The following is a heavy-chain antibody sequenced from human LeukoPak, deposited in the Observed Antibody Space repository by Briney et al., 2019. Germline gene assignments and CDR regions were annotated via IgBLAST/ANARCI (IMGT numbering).Heavy chain of an antibody. Sequence: SGTLSLTCTVSGGSISNNYWSWFRQPPGKGLEWIGYIYYSGSTNYNPSLKSRVTISVDTSKSQFSLKLSSVTAADTAVYYCASHKGLWGQGTLVTVSS. CDR1: GGSISNNY. V-gene: IGHV4-59*01. CDR3: ASHKGL. J-gene: IGHJ4*02. CDR2: IYYSGST.